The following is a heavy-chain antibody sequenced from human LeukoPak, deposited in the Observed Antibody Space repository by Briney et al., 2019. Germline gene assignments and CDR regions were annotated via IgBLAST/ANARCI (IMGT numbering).Heavy chain of an antibody. Sequence: SETLSLTCAVYGGSFSGYYWSWIRQPPGKGLEWTGEINHSGSTNYNPSLKSRVTISVDTSKNQFSLKLSSVTAADTAVYYCARTTSLAYTVTTHYFDYWGQGTLVTVSS. CDR3: ARTTSLAYTVTTHYFDY. J-gene: IGHJ4*02. CDR1: GGSFSGYY. V-gene: IGHV4-34*01. CDR2: INHSGST. D-gene: IGHD4-17*01.